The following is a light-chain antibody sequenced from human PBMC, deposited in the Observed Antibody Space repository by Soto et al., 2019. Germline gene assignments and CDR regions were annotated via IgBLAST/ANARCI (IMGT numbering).Light chain of an antibody. J-gene: IGLJ1*01. CDR1: SSDVGGYNY. V-gene: IGLV2-8*01. Sequence: QSALTXPPSASGSPGQSVTISCTGTSSDVGGYNYVSWYQQHPGKAPKLMIYEVSKRPSGVPDRFSGSKSGNTASLTVSGLQAEDEADYYCSSYAGSNSYVFGTGTKVTVL. CDR2: EVS. CDR3: SSYAGSNSYV.